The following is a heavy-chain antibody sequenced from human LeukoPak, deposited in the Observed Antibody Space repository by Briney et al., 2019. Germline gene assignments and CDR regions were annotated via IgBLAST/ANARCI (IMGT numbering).Heavy chain of an antibody. D-gene: IGHD3-22*01. J-gene: IGHJ4*02. CDR2: INPNSGGT. CDR3: ARGSSYYYDSSGYYNFDY. CDR1: GYTFTGYY. V-gene: IGHV1-2*06. Sequence: ASVTVSCKASGYTFTGYYMHWVRQAPGQGLEWMGRINPNSGGTNYAQKFQGRVTMTRDTSISTAYMELSRLRSDDTAVYYCARGSSYYYDSSGYYNFDYWGQGTLVTVSS.